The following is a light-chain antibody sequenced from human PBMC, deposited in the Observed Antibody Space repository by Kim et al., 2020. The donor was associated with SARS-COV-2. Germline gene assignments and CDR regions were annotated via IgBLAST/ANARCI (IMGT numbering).Light chain of an antibody. J-gene: IGLJ3*02. Sequence: HSITISCTGTSSDIGGYNYVSWYHQPPGKAPKLMIYGVTNRPSGVSNRFSCSKSGNTASLTISGLQAEDEADYYCSSYTISNTLVVFGGGTQLTVL. CDR3: SSYTISNTLVV. V-gene: IGLV2-14*03. CDR1: SSDIGGYNY. CDR2: GVT.